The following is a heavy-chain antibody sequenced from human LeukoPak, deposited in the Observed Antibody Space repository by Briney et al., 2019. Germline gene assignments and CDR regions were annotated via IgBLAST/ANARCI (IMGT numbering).Heavy chain of an antibody. CDR1: GGSFSGYY. Sequence: SETLSLTCAVYGGSFSGYYWSWIRQPPGKGLEWIGEINHSGSTNYNPSLKSRVTISVDTSKNQFSLKLSSVTAADTAVYYCAGGSRITMVRGVKTLNYWGQGTLVTVSS. D-gene: IGHD3-10*01. CDR2: INHSGST. J-gene: IGHJ4*02. V-gene: IGHV4-34*01. CDR3: AGGSRITMVRGVKTLNY.